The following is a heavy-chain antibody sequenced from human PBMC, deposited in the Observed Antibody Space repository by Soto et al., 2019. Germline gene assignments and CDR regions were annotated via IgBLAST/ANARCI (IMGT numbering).Heavy chain of an antibody. V-gene: IGHV4-39*01. CDR3: ALGYCSGGSCWDFDY. CDR1: GGSISSNNYY. J-gene: IGHJ4*02. Sequence: SETLSLTCSVSGGSISSNNYYWGWIRQPPGKGLEWIGSIYYSGSTYYNPSLASRVTISVDTSKNQFSLKLSSATAADTAVYYCALGYCSGGSCWDFDYWGQGSLVTVSS. D-gene: IGHD2-15*01. CDR2: IYYSGST.